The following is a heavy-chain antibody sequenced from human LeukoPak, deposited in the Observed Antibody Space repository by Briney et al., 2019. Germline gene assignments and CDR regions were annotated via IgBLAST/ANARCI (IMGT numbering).Heavy chain of an antibody. V-gene: IGHV4-59*01. CDR3: ARGIVSGIDFFDP. CDR2: IYYSGST. CDR1: GGSISSYY. J-gene: IGHJ5*02. Sequence: SETLSLTCTVSGGSISSYYWSWIRQPPGKGLEWIGYIYYSGSTNYNPSLKSRVTISVDTSKNQFSLKLSSVTAADTAVYYCARGIVSGIDFFDPWGQGTLVTVSS. D-gene: IGHD1-26*01.